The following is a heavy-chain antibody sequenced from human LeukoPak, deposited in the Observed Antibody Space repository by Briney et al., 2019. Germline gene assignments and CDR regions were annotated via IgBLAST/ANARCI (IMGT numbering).Heavy chain of an antibody. J-gene: IGHJ4*02. D-gene: IGHD3-22*01. CDR3: ARGPGLYDSSGYYRPFDY. CDR2: INHSGST. V-gene: IGHV4-34*01. Sequence: SETLSLTCAVYGGSFSGYYWSWIRQPPGKGLEWIGEINHSGSTNYNPSLKSRVTISVDTSKNQFSLKLSSVTAADTAVYYCARGPGLYDSSGYYRPFDYWGQGTLVTVSS. CDR1: GGSFSGYY.